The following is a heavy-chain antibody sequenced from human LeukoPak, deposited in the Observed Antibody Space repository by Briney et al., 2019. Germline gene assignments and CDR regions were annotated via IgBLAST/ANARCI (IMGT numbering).Heavy chain of an antibody. CDR1: GGSFSGYY. D-gene: IGHD2-2*02. J-gene: IGHJ5*02. CDR3: AGSRGLYCSSTSCYKNWFDP. CDR2: INHSGST. V-gene: IGHV4-34*01. Sequence: PSETLSLTCAVYGGSFSGYYWSWIRQPPGKGLEWIGEINHSGSTNYNPSLKSRVTISVDTSKNQFSLKLSSVTAADTAVYYCAGSRGLYCSSTSCYKNWFDPWGQGTLVTVSS.